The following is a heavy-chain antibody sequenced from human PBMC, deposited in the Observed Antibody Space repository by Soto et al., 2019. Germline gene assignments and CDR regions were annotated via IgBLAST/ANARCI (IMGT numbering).Heavy chain of an antibody. Sequence: PGESLKISCKGSGYSFTSYWIGWVRQMPGKGLEWMGIIYPGDSDTRYSPSFQGQVAISADKSISTAYLQWSSLKASDTAMYYCARPLVGDLYGMDVWGQGTTVTVSS. J-gene: IGHJ6*02. D-gene: IGHD1-26*01. CDR3: ARPLVGDLYGMDV. V-gene: IGHV5-51*01. CDR2: IYPGDSDT. CDR1: GYSFTSYW.